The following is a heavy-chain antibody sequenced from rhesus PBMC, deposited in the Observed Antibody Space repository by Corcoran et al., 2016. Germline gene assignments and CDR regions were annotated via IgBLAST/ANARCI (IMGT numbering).Heavy chain of an antibody. V-gene: IGHV4-122*02. D-gene: IGHD6-13*01. CDR3: ARESSWYYFDY. J-gene: IGHJ4*01. Sequence: QVQLQESGPGLVKPSETLSLTCAVSGGSISSGYYYWSWIRQPPGKGLGWIGYITYSGSTSYNPSLKSRVTISRDTSKNQFSLKLSSVTAADTAVYYCARESSWYYFDYWGQGVLVTVSS. CDR2: ITYSGST. CDR1: GGSISSGYYY.